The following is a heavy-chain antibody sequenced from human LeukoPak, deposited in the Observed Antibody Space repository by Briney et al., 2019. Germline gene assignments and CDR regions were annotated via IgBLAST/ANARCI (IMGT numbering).Heavy chain of an antibody. Sequence: PGGSLRLSCEASRFRFSYYEMSWVRQAPGKGLDWLSYINSGGSGIHYAGSVNGRFTISRDNAKNSLYLQMNSLRVEDTAVYYCAAVGRAGHPGYWGQGTLVTVSS. CDR3: AAVGRAGHPGY. J-gene: IGHJ4*02. CDR1: RFRFSYYE. D-gene: IGHD2-2*01. V-gene: IGHV3-48*03. CDR2: INSGGSGI.